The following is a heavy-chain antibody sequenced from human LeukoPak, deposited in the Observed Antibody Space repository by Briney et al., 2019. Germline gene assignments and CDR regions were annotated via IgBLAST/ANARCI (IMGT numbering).Heavy chain of an antibody. CDR2: IRDKANSYTT. CDR1: GFTFSDHH. J-gene: IGHJ4*02. CDR3: ARSRRDGYSPLDF. V-gene: IGHV3-72*01. D-gene: IGHD5-24*01. Sequence: PGGSLRLSCAASGFTFSDHHMDWVRQAPGKGLEWVGRIRDKANSYTTENAASVKGRFTISRDDSKNSLYLQMNSLKTEDTAVYYCARSRRDGYSPLDFWRQGTVVTVSS.